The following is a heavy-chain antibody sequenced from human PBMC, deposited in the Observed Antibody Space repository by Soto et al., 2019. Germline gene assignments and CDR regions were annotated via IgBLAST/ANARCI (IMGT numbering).Heavy chain of an antibody. D-gene: IGHD3-22*01. Sequence: PGGSLRLSCAASGFSFSTYGMHWVRQAPGKGLEWVAFISNDGSNKYYADSVKGRFTISRDNSKNTLYLQMNSLRADDTAVYYCAKEDNYYDSSGYYLEYFHHWGQGTLVTVSS. J-gene: IGHJ1*01. CDR3: AKEDNYYDSSGYYLEYFHH. V-gene: IGHV3-30*18. CDR1: GFSFSTYG. CDR2: ISNDGSNK.